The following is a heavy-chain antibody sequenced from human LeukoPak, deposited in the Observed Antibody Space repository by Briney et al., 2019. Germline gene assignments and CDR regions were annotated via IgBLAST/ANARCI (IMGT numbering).Heavy chain of an antibody. CDR3: ARAHGGGGDFWSGYNWFDP. CDR1: GGTFSSYA. V-gene: IGHV1-69*13. Sequence: SVKVSCKASGGTFSSYAISWVRQAPGQGLEWMGGIIPIFGTANYAQKFQGRVTITADESTSTAYMELSSLRSEDTAVYYCARAHGGGGDFWSGYNWFDPWGQGTLVTVSS. D-gene: IGHD3-3*01. CDR2: IIPIFGTA. J-gene: IGHJ5*02.